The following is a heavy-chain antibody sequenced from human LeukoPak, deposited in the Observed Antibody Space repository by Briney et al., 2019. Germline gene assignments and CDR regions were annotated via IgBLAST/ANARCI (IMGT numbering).Heavy chain of an antibody. Sequence: GGSLRPSCAASGFTVSSSYTSWVRHAPGKGLEWVSVLYSGGSTYYADSVKGRFTISRDNSKNTLYLQMNSLRDEDTGVYYCASDFTPCGGDCYRRYWGQGTLVTVSS. CDR2: LYSGGST. D-gene: IGHD2-21*02. V-gene: IGHV3-66*01. J-gene: IGHJ4*02. CDR1: GFTVSSSY. CDR3: ASDFTPCGGDCYRRY.